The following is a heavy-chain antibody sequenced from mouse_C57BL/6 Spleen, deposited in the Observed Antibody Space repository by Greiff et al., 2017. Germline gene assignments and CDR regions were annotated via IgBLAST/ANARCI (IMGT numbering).Heavy chain of an antibody. CDR1: GYAFTNSL. D-gene: IGHD1-1*01. CDR2: INPGIGGT. V-gene: IGHV1-54*01. J-gene: IGHJ3*01. CDR3: ARSYYYGSSYLFAY. Sequence: QVQLQQSGAELVRPGTSVTVSCTASGYAFTNSLIGWVKQRPGQDLEWIGVINPGIGGTNYNEKFKGKATLTADKSSSTAYMQLSSLTSEDSAVYFCARSYYYGSSYLFAYWGQGTLVTVSA.